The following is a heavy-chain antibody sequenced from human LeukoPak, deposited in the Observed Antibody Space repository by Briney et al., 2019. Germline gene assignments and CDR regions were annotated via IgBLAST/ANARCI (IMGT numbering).Heavy chain of an antibody. V-gene: IGHV3-30*03. CDR3: ATSRTFDY. CDR1: GFTFSSFG. Sequence: GGSLRLSCAASGFTFSSFGMHWVRQAPGKGLEWVTVTSYDGNEKYYADSVKGRFTISRDNSKNTVYLQMNSLRAEDTAVYYCATSRTFDYWGQGTLVTVSS. CDR2: TSYDGNEK. D-gene: IGHD1-1*01. J-gene: IGHJ4*02.